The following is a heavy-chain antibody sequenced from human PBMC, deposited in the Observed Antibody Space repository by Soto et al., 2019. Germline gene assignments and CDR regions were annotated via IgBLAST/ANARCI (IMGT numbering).Heavy chain of an antibody. J-gene: IGHJ4*02. CDR1: GFTFSSYS. CDR3: ARDRSFDLATTVAFDY. V-gene: IGHV3-48*04. Sequence: LSLTCAASGFTFSSYSMNWVRQAPGKGLEWVSYISSSSSTIYYADSVKGRFTISRDNAKNSLYLQMNSLRAEDTAVYYCARDRSFDLATTVAFDYWGQGTLVTVSS. CDR2: ISSSSSTI. D-gene: IGHD4-17*01.